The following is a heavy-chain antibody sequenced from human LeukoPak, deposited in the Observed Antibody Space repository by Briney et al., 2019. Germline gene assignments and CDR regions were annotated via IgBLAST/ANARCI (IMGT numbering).Heavy chain of an antibody. D-gene: IGHD4-17*01. CDR3: ARDRGDYGDYVRGDY. V-gene: IGHV3-48*04. CDR1: GFTFSSYS. J-gene: IGHJ4*02. CDR2: ISSSSSTI. Sequence: GGSLRLSCAASGFTFSSYSMNWVRQAPGKGLEWVSYISSSSSTIYYADSVKGRFTISRDNAKNSLYLQMNSLRAEDTAVYYCARDRGDYGDYVRGDYWGQGTLVTVSS.